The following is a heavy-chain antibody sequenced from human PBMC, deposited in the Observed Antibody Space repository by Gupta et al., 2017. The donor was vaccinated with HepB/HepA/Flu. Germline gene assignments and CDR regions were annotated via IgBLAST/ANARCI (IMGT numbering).Heavy chain of an antibody. D-gene: IGHD6-13*01. Sequence: EVQLGESGRGRTVPAGSVRSSYARSGFAFSCQSLPWVRQAPGKGLEWVSSISGSSTSIYYADSVKGRFTVSRDNSKNSLYLQVSSLRAEDTAVYFCARVLRYSSSWYTGGEYFDLWGQGTLVTVSS. CDR2: ISGSSTSI. J-gene: IGHJ4*02. V-gene: IGHV3-21*01. CDR3: ARVLRYSSSWYTGGEYFDL. CDR1: GFAFSCQS.